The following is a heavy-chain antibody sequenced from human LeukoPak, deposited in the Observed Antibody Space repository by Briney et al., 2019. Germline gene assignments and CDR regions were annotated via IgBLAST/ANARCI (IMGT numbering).Heavy chain of an antibody. D-gene: IGHD5-18*01. CDR3: GRDSGYSYGYGVDF. V-gene: IGHV4-4*07. J-gene: IGHJ4*02. Sequence: SETLSLTCTVSGGSISSYYWNWIRQPAGKGLEWIGRIYTSGSTNHNPSLKSRVTMSLDTSKNQFSLKLTSVTAADTAVYYCGRDSGYSYGYGVDFWGQGTLVTVSS. CDR1: GGSISSYY. CDR2: IYTSGST.